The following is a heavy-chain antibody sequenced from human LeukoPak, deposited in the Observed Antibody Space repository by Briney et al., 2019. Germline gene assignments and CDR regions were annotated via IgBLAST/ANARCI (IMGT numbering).Heavy chain of an antibody. V-gene: IGHV4-4*02. D-gene: IGHD5-18*01. CDR2: IYHSGST. J-gene: IGHJ4*02. Sequence: PSETLSLTCDVSGGSIRSSNWWSWVRQPPGKGLEWIGEIYHSGSTNSNSSLKSRVTMSVDKSKNQFSLKLSSVTAADTAVYYCARGYNYGFGYYFDYWGQGTLVTVSS. CDR1: GGSIRSSNW. CDR3: ARGYNYGFGYYFDY.